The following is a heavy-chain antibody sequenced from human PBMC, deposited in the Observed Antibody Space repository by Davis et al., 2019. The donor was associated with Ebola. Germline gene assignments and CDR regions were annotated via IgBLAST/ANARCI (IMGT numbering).Heavy chain of an antibody. CDR1: GGSISSGDYY. CDR2: IYYSGST. D-gene: IGHD6-19*01. J-gene: IGHJ5*02. CDR3: ARGPVSGGRWFDP. Sequence: MPSETLSLTCTVSGGSISSGDYYWSWIRQPPGKGLEWIGYIYYSGSTYYNPSLKSRVTISVDTSKNQFSLKLSSVTAADTAVYYCARGPVSGGRWFDPWGQGTLVTVSS. V-gene: IGHV4-30-4*01.